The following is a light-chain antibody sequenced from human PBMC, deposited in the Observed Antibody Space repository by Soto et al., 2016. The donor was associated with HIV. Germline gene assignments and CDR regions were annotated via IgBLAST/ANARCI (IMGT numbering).Light chain of an antibody. Sequence: SYELTQPPSVSVAPGKTAGITCEGNNIGSKSVQWYQQKSGQAPVLVVYDERDRPSGIPERFSGSKSGNTATLTISRVEAEDEADYYCQVWDSYSDHYVFGTGTKVTVL. CDR1: NIGSKS. CDR2: DER. V-gene: IGLV3-21*03. CDR3: QVWDSYSDHYV. J-gene: IGLJ1*01.